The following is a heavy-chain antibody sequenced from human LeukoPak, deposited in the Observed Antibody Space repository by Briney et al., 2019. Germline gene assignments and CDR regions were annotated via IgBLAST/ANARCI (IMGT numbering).Heavy chain of an antibody. CDR1: GFTFSGSH. D-gene: IGHD2-21*02. J-gene: IGHJ4*02. V-gene: IGHV3-73*01. CDR3: SRQTVSCHDY. Sequence: GGSLRLSCEGSGFTFSGSHMHWVRQAPGKGLEWVGHVRNAADGYATAYGASVKGRFTISRDDSNNMVYLQMNSLKTEDSAVYYCSRQTVSCHDYWGQGTLVTVSS. CDR2: VRNAADGYAT.